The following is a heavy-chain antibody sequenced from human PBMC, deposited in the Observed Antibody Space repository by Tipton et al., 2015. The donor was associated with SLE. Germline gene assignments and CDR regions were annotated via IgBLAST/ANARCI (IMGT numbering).Heavy chain of an antibody. CDR1: GGSISSSSYY. Sequence: TLSLTCTVSGGSISSSSYYWGWIRQPPGKGLEWIGSIYYSGSTYYNPSLKSRVTISVDTSKNQLSLKLSSVTAADTAVYYCARRENYYDSSGYRDAFDIWGQGTMVTVSS. CDR2: IYYSGST. V-gene: IGHV4-39*01. CDR3: ARRENYYDSSGYRDAFDI. J-gene: IGHJ3*02. D-gene: IGHD3-22*01.